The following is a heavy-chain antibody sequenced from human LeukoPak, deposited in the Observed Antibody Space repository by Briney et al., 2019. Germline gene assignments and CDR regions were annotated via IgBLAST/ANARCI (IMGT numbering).Heavy chain of an antibody. J-gene: IGHJ3*02. V-gene: IGHV4-38-2*01. CDR2: IYHSGST. Sequence: SETLSRTCAVSGYSISSGYYWGWIRQPPGKGLEWIGSIYHSGSTYYNPSLKSRVTISVDTSKNQFSLKLSSVTAADTAVYYCARPTEITASDAFDIWGQGTMVTVSS. CDR3: ARPTEITASDAFDI. CDR1: GYSISSGYY. D-gene: IGHD4-11*01.